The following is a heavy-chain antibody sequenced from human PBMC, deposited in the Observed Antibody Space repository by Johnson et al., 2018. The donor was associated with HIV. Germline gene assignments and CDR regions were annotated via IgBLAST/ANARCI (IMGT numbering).Heavy chain of an antibody. CDR2: ISGSGVST. J-gene: IGHJ3*01. CDR3: ARQEGDYGDSITEDAFDC. CDR1: GFTFSSYA. Sequence: VQLVESGGGFVQPGGSLRLSCAASGFTFSSYAMSWVRQAPGKGLEWVSTISGSGVSTYYADSVKGRFTISRDNFKNTLYLQMNNLRAEDTAVYYCARQEGDYGDSITEDAFDCWGQGPMVTVSS. V-gene: IGHV3-23*04. D-gene: IGHD4-17*01.